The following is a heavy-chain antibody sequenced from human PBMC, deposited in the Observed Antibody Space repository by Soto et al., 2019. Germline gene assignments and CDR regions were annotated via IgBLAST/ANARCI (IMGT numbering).Heavy chain of an antibody. CDR2: ISAHNGNT. CDR3: ARGRSGDY. CDR1: GYGFTTYG. V-gene: IGHV1-18*01. Sequence: QVHLVQSGAEVKKPGASVKVSCKGSGYGFTTYGITWVRQAPGQGLEWMAWISAHNGNTNYAQKLQGRVTVTRDTSPSTAYMELRSLRSDDTAVYYCARGRSGDYWGQGALVTVYS. J-gene: IGHJ4*02.